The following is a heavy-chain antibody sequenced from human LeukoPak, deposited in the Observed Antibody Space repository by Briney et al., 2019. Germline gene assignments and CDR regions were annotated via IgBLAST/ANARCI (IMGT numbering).Heavy chain of an antibody. Sequence: SETLSLTCTVSGGSISSYYWTWIRQPPGKGLEWIGYIYYSGNTNYNPSLKSRVTMSLDTSKNQFSLQLRSVTAADTAVYYCARRARATGGGDYFDYWGQGTLVTVSS. CDR1: GGSISSYY. CDR3: ARRARATGGGDYFDY. J-gene: IGHJ4*02. V-gene: IGHV4-59*08. CDR2: IYYSGNT. D-gene: IGHD2-15*01.